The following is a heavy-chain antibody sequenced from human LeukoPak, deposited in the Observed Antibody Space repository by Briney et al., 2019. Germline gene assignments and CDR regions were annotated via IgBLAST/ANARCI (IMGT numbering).Heavy chain of an antibody. CDR2: ISWNSGSI. CDR1: GFTFDDYA. D-gene: IGHD6-19*01. Sequence: PGGSLRLSCAASGFTFDDYAMHWVRQAPGKGLEWVSGISWNSGSIGYADSVKGRFTISRNNAKNSLYLQMNSLRAEDTALYYCAKDIRSSGWYYFDYWGQGTLVTVSS. V-gene: IGHV3-9*01. CDR3: AKDIRSSGWYYFDY. J-gene: IGHJ4*02.